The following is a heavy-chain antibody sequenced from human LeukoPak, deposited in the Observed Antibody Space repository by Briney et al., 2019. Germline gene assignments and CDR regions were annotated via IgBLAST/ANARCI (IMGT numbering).Heavy chain of an antibody. CDR3: AKSNGYTNSWY. J-gene: IGHJ2*01. CDR2: ISASGGST. Sequence: GGSLSVSRAASGFTFSNYAMSWVRQAPGKGLEWVSGISASGGSTYYAHSLNDRFPISRDNSKNTVSLQMDSLRAEDTALYYCAKSNGYTNSWY. CDR1: GFTFSNYA. V-gene: IGHV3-23*01. D-gene: IGHD6-13*01.